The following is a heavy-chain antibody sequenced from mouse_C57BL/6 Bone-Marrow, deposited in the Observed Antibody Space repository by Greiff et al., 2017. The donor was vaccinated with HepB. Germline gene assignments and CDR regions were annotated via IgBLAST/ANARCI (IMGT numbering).Heavy chain of an antibody. V-gene: IGHV1-5*01. CDR2: SYPGNSDT. CDR3: TSDGYSPWFAY. D-gene: IGHD2-3*01. Sequence: EVQLQQSGTVLARPGASVKMSCNTSGYTFTSYWMHWVKQRPGQGLEWIGASYPGNSDTSYNQKFKGKAKLTAVTSASTAYMELSSLTNEDSAVYYCTSDGYSPWFAYWSQGTLVTVSA. J-gene: IGHJ3*01. CDR1: GYTFTSYW.